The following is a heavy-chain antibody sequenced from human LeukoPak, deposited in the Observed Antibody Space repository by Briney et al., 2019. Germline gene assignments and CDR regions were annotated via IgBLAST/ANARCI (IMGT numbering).Heavy chain of an antibody. V-gene: IGHV2-5*02. CDR1: GFSLGTSEVG. D-gene: IGHD2/OR15-2a*01. J-gene: IGHJ4*02. CDR2: IYWDDDK. Sequence: SGPTLVRPTQTLTLTCTFSGFSLGTSEVGVGWIRQPPGQALEWLAIIYWDDDKRYNPSLRGRLTITKDTSNNQVVLTMTAMDPLDTGTYFCAHRPIALRQGGFDYWGQGTLVTVSS. CDR3: AHRPIALRQGGFDY.